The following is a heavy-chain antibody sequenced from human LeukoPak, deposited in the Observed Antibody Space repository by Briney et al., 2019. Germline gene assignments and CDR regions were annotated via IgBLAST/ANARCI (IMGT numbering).Heavy chain of an antibody. CDR3: ARNELRSYGLVHY. J-gene: IGHJ4*02. CDR1: GGSISSYY. V-gene: IGHV4-4*07. Sequence: PSETLSLTCTVSGGSISSYYWSWMRQSAGKGPEWIGRISTSGNTDYNPSLRSRVTMSMDTSRNQFSLTLTSMTAADTAVYYCARNELRSYGLVHYWGQGTLVTVSS. CDR2: ISTSGNT. D-gene: IGHD1-26*01.